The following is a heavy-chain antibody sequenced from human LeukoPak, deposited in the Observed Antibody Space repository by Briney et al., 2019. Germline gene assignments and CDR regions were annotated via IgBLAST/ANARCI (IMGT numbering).Heavy chain of an antibody. Sequence: GESLKISCKGSGYSFTSYWIGWVRQMPGKGLEWMWIIYPGDSDTRYSPSFQGQVTISADKSISTAYLQWSSLKASDTAMYYCARRRCSGGSCPYYFDYWGQGTLVTVSS. CDR1: GYSFTSYW. D-gene: IGHD2-15*01. J-gene: IGHJ4*02. CDR3: ARRRCSGGSCPYYFDY. V-gene: IGHV5-51*01. CDR2: IYPGDSDT.